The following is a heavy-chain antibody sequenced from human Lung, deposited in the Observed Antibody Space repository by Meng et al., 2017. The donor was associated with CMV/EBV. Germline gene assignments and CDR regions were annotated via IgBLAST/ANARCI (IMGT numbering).Heavy chain of an antibody. CDR3: ARDALYSTSAAFDI. J-gene: IGHJ3*02. CDR2: ISFDGSNK. D-gene: IGHD6-6*01. V-gene: IGHV3-30*04. CDR1: GFPFSSYA. Sequence: GGSLRLXCAASGFPFSSYAMHWVRQAPGKGLEWVAVISFDGSNKYYADSVKGRFTISRDISKNTLYLQMNSLRAEDTAVYYCARDALYSTSAAFDIWAQGTMVTVSS.